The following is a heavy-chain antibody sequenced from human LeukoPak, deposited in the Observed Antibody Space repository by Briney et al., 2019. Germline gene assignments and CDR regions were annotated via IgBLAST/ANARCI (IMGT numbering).Heavy chain of an antibody. J-gene: IGHJ4*02. CDR1: GYTFTSHS. V-gene: IGHV1-18*01. CDR3: ARDCSGGGCYYDY. Sequence: ASVKVSCKASGYTFTSHSISWVRKAPGQGLEWMGWISAYNGNTNYAQKPQGRVTMTTDTSTSTAYMELRSLRSDDTAVYYCARDCSGGGCYYDYWGQGTLVTVSS. CDR2: ISAYNGNT. D-gene: IGHD2-15*01.